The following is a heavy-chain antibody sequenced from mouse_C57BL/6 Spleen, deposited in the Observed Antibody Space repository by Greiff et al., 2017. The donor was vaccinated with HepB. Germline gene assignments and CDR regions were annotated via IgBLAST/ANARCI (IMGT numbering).Heavy chain of an antibody. CDR1: GYTFTSYW. D-gene: IGHD2-4*01. J-gene: IGHJ2*01. Sequence: VQLQQPGAELVRPGSSVKLSCKASGYTFTSYWMDWVKQRPGQGLEWIGNIYPSDSETHYNQKFKDKATLTVDKSSSTAYMQLSSLTSEDSAVYYCARGFYDYDDGFDYWGQGTTLTVSS. CDR2: IYPSDSET. V-gene: IGHV1-61*01. CDR3: ARGFYDYDDGFDY.